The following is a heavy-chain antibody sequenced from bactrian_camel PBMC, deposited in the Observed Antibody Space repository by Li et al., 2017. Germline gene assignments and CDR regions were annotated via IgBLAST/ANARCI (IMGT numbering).Heavy chain of an antibody. CDR2: IDHNGVT. Sequence: VQLVESGGGSVQAGGSLTLSCAISGLTYKRNTLAWFRQVPGQAREGIATIDHNGVTSYRQTVKGRFTTSKDHAKNTLYLQMNSLKPEDTAMYFCATDWGHGRMGKCEGLGTLYNYWGQGTQVTVS. D-gene: IGHD5*01. J-gene: IGHJ4*01. CDR3: ATDWGHGRMGKCEGLGTLYNY. CDR1: GLTYKRNT. V-gene: IGHV3S42*01.